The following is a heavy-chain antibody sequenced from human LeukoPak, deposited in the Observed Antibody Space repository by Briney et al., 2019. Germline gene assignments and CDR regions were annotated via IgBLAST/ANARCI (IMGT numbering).Heavy chain of an antibody. V-gene: IGHV1-2*02. CDR3: ARAWAYSSSWYREGVDP. CDR1: GYTFTGYY. D-gene: IGHD6-13*01. CDR2: INPNSGGT. Sequence: ASVKVPCKASGYTFTGYYMHWVRQAPGQGLEWMGWINPNSGGTNYAQKFQGRVTMTRDTSISTAYMELSRLRSDDTAVYYCARAWAYSSSWYREGVDPWGQGTLVTVSS. J-gene: IGHJ5*02.